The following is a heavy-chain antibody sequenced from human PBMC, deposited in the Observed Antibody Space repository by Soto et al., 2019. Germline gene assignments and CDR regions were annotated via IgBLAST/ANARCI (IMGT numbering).Heavy chain of an antibody. V-gene: IGHV3-30-3*01. CDR2: ISYDGSNK. CDR3: ARGERSVTAPPFDY. J-gene: IGHJ4*02. Sequence: SLRLSCAASKFTLSNSALHWVRQAPGKGLEWVADISYDGSNKYYADSVKGRFTISRDNSNKTLYLQMNSLRTEDTALYYCARGERSVTAPPFDYWGQGTLVTVSS. D-gene: IGHD1-26*01. CDR1: KFTLSNSA.